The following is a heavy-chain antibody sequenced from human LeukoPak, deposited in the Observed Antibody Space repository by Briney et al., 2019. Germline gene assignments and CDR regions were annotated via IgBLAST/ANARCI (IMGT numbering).Heavy chain of an antibody. J-gene: IGHJ3*02. D-gene: IGHD4-17*01. CDR1: GFTFSSYE. CDR3: AREAATVTYDAFDI. Sequence: GGSLRLSCAASGFTFSSYELNRVRQAPGKGLEWVSYISDTGSTIYYADSVEGRFTISRDNSKNTLYLQMNSLRAEDTAVYYCAREAATVTYDAFDIWGQGTMVTVSS. CDR2: ISDTGSTI. V-gene: IGHV3-48*03.